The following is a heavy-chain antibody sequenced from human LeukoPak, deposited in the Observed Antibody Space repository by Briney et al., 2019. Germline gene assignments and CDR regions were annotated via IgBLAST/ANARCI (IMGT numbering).Heavy chain of an antibody. J-gene: IGHJ3*02. CDR3: ARFETARTTNAFDI. D-gene: IGHD4-11*01. CDR2: ITSSSSYM. V-gene: IGHV3-21*01. Sequence: GGSLRLSCAASGFTFNSYSMYWVRQAPGKGLEWVSSITSSSSYMYYADSVKGRFTISRDNAKNSLYLQMNSLRAEDTAVYYCARFETARTTNAFDIWGQGTMVTVSS. CDR1: GFTFNSYS.